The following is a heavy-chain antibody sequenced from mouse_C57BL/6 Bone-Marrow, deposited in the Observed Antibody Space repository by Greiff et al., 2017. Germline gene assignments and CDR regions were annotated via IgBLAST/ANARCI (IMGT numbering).Heavy chain of an antibody. CDR3: SSLDGNYFDF. V-gene: IGHV14-4*01. CDR2: IDPEIGVT. J-gene: IGHJ2*01. Sequence: VQLQQSGAELVRPGASVKLSCTASGFNFKDDYIPWVKQRPEQGLEWIGWIDPEIGVTEYASKFQGKATITSDTSSNTAYLQLSRLTSEDTAVYYCSSLDGNYFDFWGQGTPLTVAS. CDR1: GFNFKDDY. D-gene: IGHD2-1*01.